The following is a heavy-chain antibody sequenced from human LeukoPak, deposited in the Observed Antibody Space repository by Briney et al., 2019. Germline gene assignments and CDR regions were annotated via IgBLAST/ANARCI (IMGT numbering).Heavy chain of an antibody. J-gene: IGHJ6*02. D-gene: IGHD3-3*01. V-gene: IGHV3-30*03. CDR2: ISYDGSNK. Sequence: PGRSLRLSCAASGFTFSSYGMHWVRQAPGKGLEWVAVISYDGSNKYYADSVKGRFTISRDNSKNTLYLQMNSLRAEDTAVYYCAREERSDFWSGYHQNYGMDVWGQGTTVTVSS. CDR1: GFTFSSYG. CDR3: AREERSDFWSGYHQNYGMDV.